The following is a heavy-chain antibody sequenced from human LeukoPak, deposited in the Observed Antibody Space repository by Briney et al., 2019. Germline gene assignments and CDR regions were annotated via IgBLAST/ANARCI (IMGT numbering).Heavy chain of an antibody. J-gene: IGHJ6*03. CDR1: GFTFSSYW. CDR2: IKSDGSIT. Sequence: GGSLRLSCAASGFTFSSYWMHWVRQDPGKGLVWVSRIKSDGSITSYADSVKGRFTISRDNAKNTLYLQMNSLRAEDTAVYYCARTVQLERPVPLRNYYYMDVWGKGTTVTISS. CDR3: ARTVQLERPVPLRNYYYMDV. V-gene: IGHV3-74*01. D-gene: IGHD1-1*01.